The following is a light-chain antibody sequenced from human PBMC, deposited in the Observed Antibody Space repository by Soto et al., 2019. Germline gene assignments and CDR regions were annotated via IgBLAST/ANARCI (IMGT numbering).Light chain of an antibody. CDR1: QGISDT. CDR2: DTS. V-gene: IGKV3-15*01. J-gene: IGKJ4*01. CDR3: QPYNDWPLT. Sequence: VMTHSPCTLSVSPGDIPSLSCRAHQGISDTLAWYQHKPGQTPRLLIYDTSTRATGVPTRFSGSRSGAEFTLTINSLQSEDFAVYYCQPYNDWPLTFGGGTKVDIK.